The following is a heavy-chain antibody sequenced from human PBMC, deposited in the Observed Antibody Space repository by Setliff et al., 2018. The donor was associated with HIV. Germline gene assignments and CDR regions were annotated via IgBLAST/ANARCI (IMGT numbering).Heavy chain of an antibody. V-gene: IGHV3-23*01. CDR1: GFTFNSYV. CDR3: HSGYDTEEQSYFDY. CDR2: ISGRGDIT. J-gene: IGHJ4*02. D-gene: IGHD5-12*01. Sequence: GGSLRLSCAASGFTFNSYVMSWVRRTPGKGLEWVSAISGRGDITYYADSMKGRFTISRDNAKNSLYLQMNSLRAEDTAVYYCHSGYDTEEQSYFDYWGQGTLVTVSS.